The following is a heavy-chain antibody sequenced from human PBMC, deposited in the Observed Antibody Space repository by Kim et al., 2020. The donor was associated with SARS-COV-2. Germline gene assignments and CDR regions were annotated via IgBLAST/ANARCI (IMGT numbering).Heavy chain of an antibody. CDR1: GFTFSSYG. J-gene: IGHJ4*01. Sequence: GGSLRLSCAASGFTFSSYGMHWVRQAPGKGLEWVAVISYDGSNKYYADSVKGRFTISRDNSKNTLYLQMNSLRAEDTAVYYCAKEARRVRGPMGHFDYWG. D-gene: IGHD3-10*01. V-gene: IGHV3-30*18. CDR3: AKEARRVRGPMGHFDY. CDR2: ISYDGSNK.